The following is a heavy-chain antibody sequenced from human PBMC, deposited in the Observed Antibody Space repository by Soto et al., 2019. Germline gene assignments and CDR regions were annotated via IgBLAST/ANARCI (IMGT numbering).Heavy chain of an antibody. Sequence: ASVKVSCKVSGYTLTELSMHWVRQAPGKGLEWMGGFDPEDAEIIYAQKFQGRVTMTEDTSTDTAYMELSSLRSEDTAVYYCAGITMIVVVAYGMDVWGQGTTVTVAS. CDR1: GYTLTELS. V-gene: IGHV1-24*01. D-gene: IGHD3-22*01. CDR2: FDPEDAEI. J-gene: IGHJ6*02. CDR3: AGITMIVVVAYGMDV.